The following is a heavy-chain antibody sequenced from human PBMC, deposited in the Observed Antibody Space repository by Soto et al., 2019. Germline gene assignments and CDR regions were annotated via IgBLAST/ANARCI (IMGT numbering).Heavy chain of an antibody. CDR1: GYIFSNFG. Sequence: QIQLEQSRPELRKPGASVKVSCKASGYIFSNFGISWVRQAPGQGLEWMGWISGYNDNTNYAQKFQDRLRMTTDISTGTAYMELTTLRSEDTAVYYCAKDASSWFYYFYGMDVWGQGTTVIVSS. CDR3: AKDASSWFYYFYGMDV. D-gene: IGHD2-2*01. V-gene: IGHV1-18*01. J-gene: IGHJ6*02. CDR2: ISGYNDNT.